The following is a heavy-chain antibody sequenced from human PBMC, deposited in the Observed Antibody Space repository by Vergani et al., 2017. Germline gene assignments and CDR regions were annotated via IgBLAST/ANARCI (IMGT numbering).Heavy chain of an antibody. V-gene: IGHV1-2*04. CDR1: GYTFTGYY. Sequence: QVQLVQSGAEVKKPGASVKVSCKASGYTFTGYYMHWVRQAPGQGLEWMGWINPNSGGTNYAQKFQGWVTMTRDTSISTAYMELSRLRSDDTAVYYCATGPVRAVAGNYYYYGMDVWGQGTTVTVSS. D-gene: IGHD6-19*01. J-gene: IGHJ6*02. CDR3: ATGPVRAVAGNYYYYGMDV. CDR2: INPNSGGT.